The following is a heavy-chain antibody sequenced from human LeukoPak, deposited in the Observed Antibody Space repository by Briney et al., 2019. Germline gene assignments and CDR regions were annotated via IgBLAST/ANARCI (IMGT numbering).Heavy chain of an antibody. CDR2: INPNSGCT. Sequence: ASVKVSCKASGYTFTGYYMHWVRQAPGQGLEWMGWINPNSGCTNYAQKFQGRVTMTSDTSISTAYMELSRLRSDDTAVYYCAGSRRSGWFGYWGQGTLVTVSS. J-gene: IGHJ4*02. CDR1: GYTFTGYY. V-gene: IGHV1-2*02. D-gene: IGHD6-19*01. CDR3: AGSRRSGWFGY.